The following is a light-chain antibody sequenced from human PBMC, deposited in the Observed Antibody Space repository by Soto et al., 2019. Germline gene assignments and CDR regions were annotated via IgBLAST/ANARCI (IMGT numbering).Light chain of an antibody. CDR3: QQRDIWPWT. Sequence: DMVMTQSPATLSVPPGERATLSCRASQSVSSSLAWYQQKPGQAPRLLMYDASKRATGIPARFSGSGSGTDFTLTISSLEPEDFAVYYCQQRDIWPWTFGQGTKVDIK. J-gene: IGKJ1*01. V-gene: IGKV3-11*01. CDR2: DAS. CDR1: QSVSSS.